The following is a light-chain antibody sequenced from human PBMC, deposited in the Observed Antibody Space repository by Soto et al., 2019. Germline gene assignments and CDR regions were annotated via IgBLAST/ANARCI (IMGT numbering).Light chain of an antibody. CDR3: QNYYITPWT. V-gene: IGKV4-1*01. CDR2: WAS. J-gene: IGKJ1*01. CDR1: QSVLYSSNNKNY. Sequence: DIVMTQSPDSLAVSLGERATINCKSSQSVLYSSNNKNYSAWYQQKPGQPPKLLIYWASTRESGVPDRFSGRGSGTDFPLTICSLQAEDVADDYCQNYYITPWTFGQRTKVET.